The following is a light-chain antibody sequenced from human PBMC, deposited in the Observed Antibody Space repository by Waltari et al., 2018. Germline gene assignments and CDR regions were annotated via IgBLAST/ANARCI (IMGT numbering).Light chain of an antibody. CDR2: DVS. J-gene: IGLJ3*02. V-gene: IGLV2-14*01. CDR1: SSDVGGYHY. Sequence: QSALTQPASVSGSPGQSITIPCTGTSSDVGGYHYVSWYQQHPGKAPKLMIYDVSNRPSGVSNRFSGSKSGNTASLTISGLQAEDEADYYCSSYTSSSTHWVFGGGTKLTVL. CDR3: SSYTSSSTHWV.